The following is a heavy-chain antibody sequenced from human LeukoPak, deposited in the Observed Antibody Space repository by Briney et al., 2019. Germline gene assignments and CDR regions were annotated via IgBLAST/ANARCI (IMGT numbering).Heavy chain of an antibody. J-gene: IGHJ4*02. Sequence: PGGSLRLPCAASGFTFSSYGMHWVRQAPGKGLEWVAVISYDGSNKYYADSVKGRFTISRDNSKNTLYLQMNSLRAEDTAVYYCAKEGRFLEWYPFDYWGQGTLVTVSS. D-gene: IGHD3-3*01. CDR1: GFTFSSYG. CDR2: ISYDGSNK. CDR3: AKEGRFLEWYPFDY. V-gene: IGHV3-30*18.